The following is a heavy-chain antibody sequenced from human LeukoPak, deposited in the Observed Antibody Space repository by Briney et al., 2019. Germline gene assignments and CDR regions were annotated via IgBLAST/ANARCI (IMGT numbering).Heavy chain of an antibody. J-gene: IGHJ5*02. CDR2: ISAYNGNT. V-gene: IGHV1-18*01. CDR1: GYTFTSYG. Sequence: ASVKVSCKASGYTFTSYGISWVRQAPGQGLEWMGWISAYNGNTNYAQKLQGRVTMTTDTSTSTAYTELRSLRSDDTAVYYCARDQYSSNWFDPWGQGTLVTVSS. D-gene: IGHD6-6*01. CDR3: ARDQYSSNWFDP.